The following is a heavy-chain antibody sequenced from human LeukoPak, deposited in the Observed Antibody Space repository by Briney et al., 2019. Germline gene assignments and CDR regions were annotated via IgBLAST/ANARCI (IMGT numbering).Heavy chain of an antibody. CDR2: ISFDGSNK. CDR3: AKDWAVATYLYYYMDV. CDR1: GFTFSSYA. J-gene: IGHJ6*03. D-gene: IGHD6-19*01. Sequence: PGGSLRLSCAASGFTFSSYAMHWVRQAPGKGLEWVAVISFDGSNKYYADSVKGRFTISRDNSKNTLFLQMNSLRVEDTALYYCAKDWAVATYLYYYMDVWGQGTTVTVS. V-gene: IGHV3-30*04.